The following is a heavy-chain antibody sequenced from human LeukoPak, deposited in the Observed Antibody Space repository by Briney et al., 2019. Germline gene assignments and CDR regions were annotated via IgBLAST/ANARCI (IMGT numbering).Heavy chain of an antibody. Sequence: PGGSLRLSCAASGFTFSNAWMSWVRQAPGKGLEWVGRIKSKTDGGTTDYAAPVKGRFTISRDDSKNTLYLQMNSLKTEDTAVYYCTTDVLGASAPALSDYWGQGTLVTVSS. V-gene: IGHV3-15*01. CDR2: IKSKTDGGTT. D-gene: IGHD1-26*01. CDR1: GFTFSNAW. J-gene: IGHJ4*02. CDR3: TTDVLGASAPALSDY.